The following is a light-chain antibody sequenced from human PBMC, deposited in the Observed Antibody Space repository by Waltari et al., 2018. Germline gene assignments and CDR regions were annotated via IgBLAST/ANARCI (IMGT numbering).Light chain of an antibody. J-gene: IGLJ2*01. V-gene: IGLV2-23*02. CDR1: SSDVGNYKR. CDR2: AVS. CDR3: SSYAGSSKGV. Sequence: QSALTQPASVSGSPGQSITISCTGTSSDVGNYKRVSWYQQHPGKAPKLMIYAVSKRPSGVSARCSGSKSGDMASLTISGLQPEDEAEYFCSSYAGSSKGVFGGGTKVTVL.